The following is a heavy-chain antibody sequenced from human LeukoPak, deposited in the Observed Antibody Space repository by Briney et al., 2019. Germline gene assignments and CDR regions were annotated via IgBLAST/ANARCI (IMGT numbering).Heavy chain of an antibody. V-gene: IGHV3-30-3*01. CDR3: ARDFSMVLDY. Sequence: GGSLRLSCAASGFTFSSYATHWVRQAPGKGLEWVAVISYDGSNKYYADSVKGQFTISRDNSKNTLYLQMNSLRAVDTAVYYCARDFSMVLDYWGQGTLVTVSS. D-gene: IGHD3-10*01. CDR2: ISYDGSNK. CDR1: GFTFSSYA. J-gene: IGHJ4*02.